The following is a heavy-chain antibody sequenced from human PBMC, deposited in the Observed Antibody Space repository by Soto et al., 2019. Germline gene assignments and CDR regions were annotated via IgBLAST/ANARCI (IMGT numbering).Heavy chain of an antibody. CDR3: ARTDLRYCSGGACYKGFDS. D-gene: IGHD2-15*01. V-gene: IGHV1-69*01. CDR1: GGTFSNYI. Sequence: QVQLVQSGAEVKKPGSSVKVSCKASGGTFSNYILNWVRQAPGQGLEWMGEIIPVFATTNYAQKFQGRVSITADESTSTAYMELSSLRSEDTAGFYCARTDLRYCSGGACYKGFDSWGQGTLVTVSS. CDR2: IIPVFATT. J-gene: IGHJ4*02.